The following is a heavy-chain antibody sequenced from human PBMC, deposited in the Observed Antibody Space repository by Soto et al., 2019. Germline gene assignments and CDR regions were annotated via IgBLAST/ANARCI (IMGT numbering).Heavy chain of an antibody. CDR1: GYSISSDY. CDR2: IYYSGST. V-gene: IGHV4-59*01. D-gene: IGHD1-26*01. J-gene: IGHJ4*02. Sequence: SETLSLTCPVSGYSISSDYWRCIRPPPGKVLEWFGYIYYSGSTNYNPSLKSRVTISVDTSKNQFSLKLSSVTAADTAVYYCARDIRSGSYTFDYWGQGTLVTVS. CDR3: ARDIRSGSYTFDY.